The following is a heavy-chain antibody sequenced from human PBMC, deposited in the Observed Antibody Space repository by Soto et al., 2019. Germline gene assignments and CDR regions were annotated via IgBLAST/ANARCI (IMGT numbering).Heavy chain of an antibody. V-gene: IGHV3-30*03. D-gene: IGHD3-16*02. CDR1: GFTFISYG. Sequence: PGGSLRLSCAASGFTFISYGMHWVLQAPGKGLEWVAVISYDGSNKYYADSVKGRFTISRDNSKNTLYLQMNSLRAEDTAVYYCATESPVDELSHDYWGQGTLVTVSS. CDR2: ISYDGSNK. CDR3: ATESPVDELSHDY. J-gene: IGHJ4*02.